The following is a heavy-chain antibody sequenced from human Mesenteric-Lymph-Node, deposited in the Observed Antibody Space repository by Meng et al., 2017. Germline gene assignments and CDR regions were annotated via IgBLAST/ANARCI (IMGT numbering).Heavy chain of an antibody. CDR2: IIPILGIA. Sequence: SVKVSCKASGGTFSSYTISWVRQAPGQGLEWMGRIIPILGIANYAQKFQGRVTITADKSTSTAYMELSSLRSEDTAVYYCARGWNDDVYYYGMDVWGQGTTVTVSS. J-gene: IGHJ6*02. D-gene: IGHD1-1*01. V-gene: IGHV1-69*02. CDR3: ARGWNDDVYYYGMDV. CDR1: GGTFSSYT.